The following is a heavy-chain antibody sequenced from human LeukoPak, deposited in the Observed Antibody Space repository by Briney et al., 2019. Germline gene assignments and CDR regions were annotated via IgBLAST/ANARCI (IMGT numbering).Heavy chain of an antibody. V-gene: IGHV3-48*02. D-gene: IGHD3-22*01. Sequence: GGSLRLSCAASGFTFSSYSMNWVRQAPGKGLEWVSYISSSSSPTYYADSAKGRLTISRDNAKNSLYLQMNSLRDEDTAVYYCARDYYDSSGHYYVDSWGQGTLVTVSS. CDR3: ARDYYDSSGHYYVDS. J-gene: IGHJ4*02. CDR2: ISSSSSPT. CDR1: GFTFSSYS.